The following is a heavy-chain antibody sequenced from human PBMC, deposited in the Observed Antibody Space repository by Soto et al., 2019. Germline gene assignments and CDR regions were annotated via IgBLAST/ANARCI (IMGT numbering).Heavy chain of an antibody. CDR3: ARGGGYDSFDY. Sequence: QLQLQESGSGLVKTSETLSLTCTVSGASISYGGFSWSWIRQPPGKGLEWIGYISHLESTYFHPSFKSRLTMSIDRTRNQLSLKLSSVTAADMAVYYCARGGGYDSFDYWGQGVLVTVSS. CDR1: GASISYGGFS. J-gene: IGHJ4*02. D-gene: IGHD5-12*01. CDR2: ISHLEST. V-gene: IGHV4-30-2*01.